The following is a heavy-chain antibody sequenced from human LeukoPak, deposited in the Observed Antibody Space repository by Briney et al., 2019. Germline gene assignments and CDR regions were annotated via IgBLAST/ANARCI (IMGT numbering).Heavy chain of an antibody. CDR1: GGSISSYS. J-gene: IGHJ4*02. V-gene: IGHV4-59*12. Sequence: SETLSLTCIVSGGSISSYSWNWIRQSPGKGLEWVGYISHSGTTSYNSSLKSRVTISVDTSKNQLSLKLSSVTAADTAVYYCARGPPPDFDYWGRGTLVTVSS. CDR2: ISHSGTT. CDR3: ARGPPPDFDY.